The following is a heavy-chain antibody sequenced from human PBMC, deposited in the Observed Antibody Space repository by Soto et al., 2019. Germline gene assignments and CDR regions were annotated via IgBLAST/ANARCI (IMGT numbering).Heavy chain of an antibody. CDR3: ARHYARGLDV. J-gene: IGHJ6*02. CDR2: IYAGGTT. V-gene: IGHV3-53*01. CDR1: GSSVGGTH. Sequence: QVVESGGGLIQPGGSLKFSFPASGSSVGGTHLSWVRRAPGKGLEWVTVIYAGGTTYYADSVQGRFTISRDNSKNMVYCQMNSLRADDTAVYYCARHYARGLDVWGQGTTVTVSS. D-gene: IGHD4-17*01.